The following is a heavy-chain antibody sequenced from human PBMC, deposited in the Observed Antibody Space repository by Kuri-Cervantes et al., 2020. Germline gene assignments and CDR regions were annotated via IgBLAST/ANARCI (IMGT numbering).Heavy chain of an antibody. Sequence: SETLSLTCTVSGGSISSYYWSWIRQPPGKGLEWIGYIYYSGNTNYNPSLKSRVTVPVDTSKNQFSLTLSSVTAADTAVYYCAIIRGKKMIRGVPVASWHYYCMDFWGQGTTVTVSS. CDR3: AIIRGKKMIRGVPVASWHYYCMDF. V-gene: IGHV4-59*12. CDR2: IYYSGNT. CDR1: GGSISSYY. D-gene: IGHD3-10*01. J-gene: IGHJ6*02.